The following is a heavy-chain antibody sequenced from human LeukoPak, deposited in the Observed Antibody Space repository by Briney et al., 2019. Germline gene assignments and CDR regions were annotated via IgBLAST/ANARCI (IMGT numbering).Heavy chain of an antibody. CDR3: AKDGRYSGYDFADS. V-gene: IGHV3-23*01. Sequence: GGSLRLSCEASGFTFSAYAMTWVRQAPGQGLEWVSSIGSDNKPHYSESVKGRFTISRDNSENTLYLQMNSLRVEDTAIYYCAKDGRYSGYDFADSWGQGTLVTVSS. CDR2: IGSDNKP. D-gene: IGHD5-12*01. J-gene: IGHJ4*02. CDR1: GFTFSAYA.